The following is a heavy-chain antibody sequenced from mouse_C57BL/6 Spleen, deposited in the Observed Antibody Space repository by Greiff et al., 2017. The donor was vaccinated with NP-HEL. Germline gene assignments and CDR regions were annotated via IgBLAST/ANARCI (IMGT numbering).Heavy chain of an antibody. J-gene: IGHJ2*01. CDR1: GYAFTNYL. V-gene: IGHV1-54*01. CDR2: INPGSGGT. Sequence: VQLQQSGAELVRPGTSVKVSCKASGYAFTNYLIEWVKQRPGQGLEWIGVINPGSGGTNYNEKFKGKATLTADKSSSTAYMQLSSLTSEDSAVYYCASQTYYFDYWGQGTTLTVSS. CDR3: ASQTYYFDY.